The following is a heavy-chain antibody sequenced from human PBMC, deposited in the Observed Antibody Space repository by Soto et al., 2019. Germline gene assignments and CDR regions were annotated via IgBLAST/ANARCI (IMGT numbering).Heavy chain of an antibody. CDR1: GGSISSSSYY. J-gene: IGHJ4*02. D-gene: IGHD1-7*01. Sequence: QLQLQESGPGLVKPSETLSLTCTVSGGSISSSSYYWGWIRQPPGKGLEWIGSIYYSGSTYYNPSLKSRVTISVDTSKNQFSLKLSSVTAADTAVYYCARLRELEYYFDYWGQGTLVTVSS. CDR3: ARLRELEYYFDY. V-gene: IGHV4-39*01. CDR2: IYYSGST.